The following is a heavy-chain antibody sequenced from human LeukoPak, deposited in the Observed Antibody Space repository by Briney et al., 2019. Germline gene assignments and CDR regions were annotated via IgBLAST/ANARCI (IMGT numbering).Heavy chain of an antibody. V-gene: IGHV1-18*01. J-gene: IGHJ4*02. Sequence: ASVKVSCKATSRISWVRQAPGQGLEWMGWIGTYGGDTYYAQKFQGRITVTTDTSTSTVYMELRNLRSDDTAVYYCARYYCASSRCPGVDYWGQGTLVTVSS. CDR1: TSR. CDR2: IGTYGGDT. CDR3: ARYYCASSRCPGVDY. D-gene: IGHD2-2*01.